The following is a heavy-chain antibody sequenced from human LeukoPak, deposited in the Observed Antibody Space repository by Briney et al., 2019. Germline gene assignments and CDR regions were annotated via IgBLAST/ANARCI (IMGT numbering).Heavy chain of an antibody. CDR1: SGSISSYY. J-gene: IGHJ4*02. CDR2: IDNSGNA. D-gene: IGHD6-19*01. Sequence: PSETLSLTCTVSSGSISSYYWSWIRQSAGKGLEWIGRIDNSGNANYNPSLESRVIMSVDTSKNQFSLKLSSVIAADTAVYFCARERAGQWLAFDYWGQGTLVTVSS. V-gene: IGHV4-4*07. CDR3: ARERAGQWLAFDY.